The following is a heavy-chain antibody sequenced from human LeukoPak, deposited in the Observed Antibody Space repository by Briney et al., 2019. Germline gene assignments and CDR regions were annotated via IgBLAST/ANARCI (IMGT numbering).Heavy chain of an antibody. Sequence: GGSLRLSCAASRFTLSNYWMSWVRQAPGKGLEWVANIKQDGSDKYYVDSVKGRFTISRDNAKNSVYLEMTSLRGEDTAVYYCATDMYYWGQGTLVTVSS. CDR3: ATDMYY. CDR2: IKQDGSDK. J-gene: IGHJ4*02. CDR1: RFTLSNYW. V-gene: IGHV3-7*04.